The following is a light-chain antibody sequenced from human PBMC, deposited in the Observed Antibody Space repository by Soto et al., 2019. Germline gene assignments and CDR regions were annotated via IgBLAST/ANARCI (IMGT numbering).Light chain of an antibody. CDR3: QQYNNGWT. CDR2: GAS. J-gene: IGKJ1*01. CDR1: QSVSSN. Sequence: EIVMTQSPATLSVSPGERATLSCRASQSVSSNLAWHQQKPGQAPRLLIYGASTRATGIPARFSGSGSGTEFTLTISSLQSEDLGVYYCQQYNNGWTFGQGTKVDIK. V-gene: IGKV3-15*01.